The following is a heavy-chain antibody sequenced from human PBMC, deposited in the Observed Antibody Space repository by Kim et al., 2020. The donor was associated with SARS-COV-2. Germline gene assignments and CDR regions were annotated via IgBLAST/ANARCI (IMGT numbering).Heavy chain of an antibody. V-gene: IGHV3-21*01. Sequence: GGSLRLSCAASTITFSSDNMNWVRQAPGKGLEWVSSISSTGNYIYYADSVKGRFTISRDNAKNSLSLQMNSLSAEDTAVYYCAREDYYGSGSYYASSLDV. CDR2: ISSTGNYI. J-gene: IGHJ6*01. CDR3: AREDYYGSGSYYASSLDV. D-gene: IGHD3-10*01. CDR1: TITFSSDN.